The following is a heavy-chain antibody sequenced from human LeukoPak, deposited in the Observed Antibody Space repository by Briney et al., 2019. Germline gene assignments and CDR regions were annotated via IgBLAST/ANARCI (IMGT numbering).Heavy chain of an antibody. Sequence: PGRSLRLSCAASGFTFSSYAMSWVRQAPGKGLEWVSAISGSGGSTYYADSVKGRFTISRDNSKNTLYLQMNSMRAEDKAVYYCAKDKGFMAPNWFDPWGQGTLVTVSS. CDR1: GFTFSSYA. D-gene: IGHD5-24*01. V-gene: IGHV3-23*01. J-gene: IGHJ5*02. CDR2: ISGSGGST. CDR3: AKDKGFMAPNWFDP.